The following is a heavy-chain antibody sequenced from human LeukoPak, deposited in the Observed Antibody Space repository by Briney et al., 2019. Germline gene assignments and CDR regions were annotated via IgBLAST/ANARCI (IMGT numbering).Heavy chain of an antibody. CDR2: MNPNSGDT. J-gene: IGHJ5*02. CDR3: ARGIAATGT. CDR1: GYTFSSYG. V-gene: IGHV1-8*01. D-gene: IGHD6-13*01. Sequence: ASVKVSCKASGYTFSSYGIMWVRQATGQGLEWMGWMNPNSGDTGYAQKFQGRVTMTRNTSISTAYMELSSLRSGDTAVYYCARGIAATGTWGQGTLVTVSS.